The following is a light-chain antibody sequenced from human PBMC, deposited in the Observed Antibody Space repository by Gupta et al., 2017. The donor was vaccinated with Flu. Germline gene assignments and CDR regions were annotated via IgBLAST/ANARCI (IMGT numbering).Light chain of an antibody. Sequence: DIQMTQSPSTLPASVGDRVTITCRASQSISSSLAWYQQKPGKAPKLLIYKASNLERGVPSRFSGSGSGTEFTLTISSLQPDDFATYYCQQYNTYLYTFGQGTKLEIK. J-gene: IGKJ2*01. V-gene: IGKV1-5*03. CDR1: QSISSS. CDR3: QQYNTYLYT. CDR2: KAS.